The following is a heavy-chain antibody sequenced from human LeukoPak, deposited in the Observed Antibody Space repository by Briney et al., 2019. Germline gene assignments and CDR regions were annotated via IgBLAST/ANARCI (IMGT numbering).Heavy chain of an antibody. Sequence: SETLSLTCTVSGGSISSYYWSWIRQPPGKGLEWIGYIYYSGSTNYNPSLKSRVTISVDTSKNQFSLKLSSVTAADTAVYYCARADYYGSGSYSLYYFDYWGQGTLVTVSS. J-gene: IGHJ4*02. CDR1: GGSISSYY. CDR2: IYYSGST. V-gene: IGHV4-59*01. D-gene: IGHD3-10*01. CDR3: ARADYYGSGSYSLYYFDY.